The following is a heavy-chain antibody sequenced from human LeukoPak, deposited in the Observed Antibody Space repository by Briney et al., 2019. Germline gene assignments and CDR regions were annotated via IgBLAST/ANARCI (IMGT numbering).Heavy chain of an antibody. CDR3: ANLGGVGATWSYFDY. V-gene: IGHV3-23*01. CDR2: ISGGGGST. D-gene: IGHD1-26*01. CDR1: GFTFSSYA. J-gene: IGHJ4*02. Sequence: GGSLRLSCAASGFTFSSYAMSWVRQAPGKGLEWASVISGGGGSTYYADSVKGRFTISRDNSKNTLYLQMNSLRAEDTAVYYCANLGGVGATWSYFDYWGQGTLVTVSS.